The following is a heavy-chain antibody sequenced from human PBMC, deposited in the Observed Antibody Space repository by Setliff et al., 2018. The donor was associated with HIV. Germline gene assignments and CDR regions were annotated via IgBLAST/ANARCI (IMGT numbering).Heavy chain of an antibody. D-gene: IGHD2-21*01. V-gene: IGHV4-34*01. CDR1: GGSLSSSY. CDR2: INHSGTA. CDR3: AGLSDFLDY. J-gene: IGHJ4*02. Sequence: PSETLSLTCAVYGGSLSSSYWTWIRQAPGKGLEWIGEINHSGTANYNPSLKSRVTMSLDRSKRQFSLKLTSLTAADTAVYYCAGLSDFLDYWGLGNLVPVSS.